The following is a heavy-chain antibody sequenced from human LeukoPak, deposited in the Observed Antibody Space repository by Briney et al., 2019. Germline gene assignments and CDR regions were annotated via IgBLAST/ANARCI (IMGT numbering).Heavy chain of an antibody. D-gene: IGHD3-22*01. Sequence: ASVKVSCKASGYTFTSYHMHWVRLAPGQGLEWMGIINPSGGSTSYAQKFQGRVTMTRDMSTSTVYTELSSLRSEDTAVYYCPRVSYYDSSGYRHFDYWGQGTLVTVSS. CDR3: PRVSYYDSSGYRHFDY. CDR2: INPSGGST. J-gene: IGHJ4*02. V-gene: IGHV1-46*01. CDR1: GYTFTSYH.